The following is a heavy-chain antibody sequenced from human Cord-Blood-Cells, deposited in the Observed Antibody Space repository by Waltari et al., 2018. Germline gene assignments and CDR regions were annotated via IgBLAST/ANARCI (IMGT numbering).Heavy chain of an antibody. V-gene: IGHV1-3*01. CDR1: GYTFTSYA. J-gene: IGHJ3*02. CDR3: ARPRGVDAFDI. CDR2: INAGNGNT. Sequence: QVQLVQSGAEVKKPGASVKVSCKASGYTFTSYAMHWVRQAPGQRLEWMGWINAGNGNTKYSQKCQGRVTITRDTSASTAYMELSSLRSEYTAVYYCARPRGVDAFDIWGQGTMVTVSS. D-gene: IGHD3-10*01.